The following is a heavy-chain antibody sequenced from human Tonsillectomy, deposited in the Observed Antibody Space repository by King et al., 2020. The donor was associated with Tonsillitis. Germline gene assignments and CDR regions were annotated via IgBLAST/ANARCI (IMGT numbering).Heavy chain of an antibody. V-gene: IGHV3-30*04. CDR3: ARDTDQIDYYFDY. CDR2: ISYDGSNK. CDR1: GFTFSSYA. Sequence: QLVQSGGGVVQPGRSLRLSCAASGFTFSSYAMHWVRQAPGKGLEWVAVISYDGSNKYYADSVKGRFTISRDNSKNTLYLQMNSLGAEDTAVYYCARDTDQIDYYFDYWGQGTLVTVSS. D-gene: IGHD2/OR15-2a*01. J-gene: IGHJ4*02.